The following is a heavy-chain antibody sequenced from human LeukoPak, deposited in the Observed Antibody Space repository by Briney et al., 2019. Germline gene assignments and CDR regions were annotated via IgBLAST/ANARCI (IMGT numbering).Heavy chain of an antibody. J-gene: IGHJ4*02. V-gene: IGHV1-2*02. Sequence: ASVPVSFMSCVYIFTEYYLYAVRPAPGQGVEWVGCIHPNSDATRYAQKFQGRLPMTKDTFISTVYMELTRLRYDDTAVYYCARDMGRYSGYHYDCWGQGTLVTAS. CDR1: VYIFTEYY. CDR2: IHPNSDAT. CDR3: ARDMGRYSGYHYDC. D-gene: IGHD5-12*01.